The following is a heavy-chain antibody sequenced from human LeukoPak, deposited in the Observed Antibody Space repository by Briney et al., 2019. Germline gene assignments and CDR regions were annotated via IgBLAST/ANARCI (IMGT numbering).Heavy chain of an antibody. CDR3: ARQCMGVPLYYYYMDV. CDR2: IYHSGNT. D-gene: IGHD2-8*01. J-gene: IGHJ6*03. V-gene: IGHV4-38-2*02. CDR1: GYSISTSYY. Sequence: SETLSLTCTVSGYSISTSYYWGWIRQPPGKGLEWIGSIYHSGNTYYNPSLKSRVTISVDTSKNQFSLKLNSVTAADTAVYYCARQCMGVPLYYYYMDVWGKGTTVTISS.